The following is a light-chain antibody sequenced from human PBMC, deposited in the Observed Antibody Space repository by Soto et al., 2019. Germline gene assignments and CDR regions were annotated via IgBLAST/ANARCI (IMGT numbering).Light chain of an antibody. CDR1: QNVNHY. J-gene: IGKJ1*01. CDR3: QQTYSTPLT. Sequence: DIQMTQSPASLSASVGDRVTITCRASQNVNHYLNWYQQKPGKAPTVLIFAATSLQSGVPPRFTGSRSGTDFTLTISSLQPEGFATYYCQQTYSTPLTFGQGTKVDSK. V-gene: IGKV1-39*01. CDR2: AAT.